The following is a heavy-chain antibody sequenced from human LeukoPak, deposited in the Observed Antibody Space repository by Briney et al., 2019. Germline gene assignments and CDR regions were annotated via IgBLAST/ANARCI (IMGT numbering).Heavy chain of an antibody. J-gene: IGHJ5*02. CDR2: IWYDGSNK. CDR1: GFTFSSYG. Sequence: GGSLRLSCAASGFTFSSYGMHWVRQAPGKGLEWVAVIWYDGSNKYYADSVKGRFTISRDNSKNTLYLQMNSLRAEDTAVYYCARDPTDYYGSRSPWFDPWGQGTLVTVSS. V-gene: IGHV3-33*01. CDR3: ARDPTDYYGSRSPWFDP. D-gene: IGHD3-10*01.